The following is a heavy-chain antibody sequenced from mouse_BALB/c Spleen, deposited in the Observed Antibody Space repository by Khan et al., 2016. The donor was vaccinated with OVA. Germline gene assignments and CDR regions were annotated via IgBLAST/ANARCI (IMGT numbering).Heavy chain of an antibody. CDR2: IDPTNSNT. J-gene: IGHJ3*01. CDR1: GFNIKDTY. CDR3: VEEVPTFAY. Sequence: VQLQQSGAELVKPGASVKLSCTASGFNIKDTYMHWVKQRPEQGLEWIGRIDPTNSNTRYDPKFQDKATITADTSSNTACLQLSSLTSEDTAVDYWVEEVPTFAYWGQGTLVTVSA. V-gene: IGHV14-3*02. D-gene: IGHD2-14*01.